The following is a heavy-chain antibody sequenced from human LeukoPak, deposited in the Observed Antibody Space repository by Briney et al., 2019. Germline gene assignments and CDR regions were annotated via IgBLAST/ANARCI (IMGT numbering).Heavy chain of an antibody. CDR3: ARVLSGSYELDY. J-gene: IGHJ4*02. Sequence: SETLSLTCTVSGGSISSYYWSWIRQPPGKGLEWIGYIYYSGSTNYNPSLKSRVTISVDTSKNQFSLKLSSVTAADTAVYYCARVLSGSYELDYWGQGTLVTVSS. V-gene: IGHV4-59*01. D-gene: IGHD1-26*01. CDR1: GGSISSYY. CDR2: IYYSGST.